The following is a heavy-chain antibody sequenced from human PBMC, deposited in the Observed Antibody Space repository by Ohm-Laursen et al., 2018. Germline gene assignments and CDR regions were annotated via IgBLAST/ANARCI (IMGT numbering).Heavy chain of an antibody. CDR1: GFTFSSDT. D-gene: IGHD2-15*01. J-gene: IGHJ4*02. Sequence: SLRLSCAASGFTFSSDTMSWVRQAPGKGLEWVSSISNNGAGTYYADSVKGRFTISRDNSKNTLYLQMNSLRAEDTAIYYCEKGRLAGAFDYWGQGTLVTVSS. CDR3: EKGRLAGAFDY. V-gene: IGHV3-23*01. CDR2: ISNNGAGT.